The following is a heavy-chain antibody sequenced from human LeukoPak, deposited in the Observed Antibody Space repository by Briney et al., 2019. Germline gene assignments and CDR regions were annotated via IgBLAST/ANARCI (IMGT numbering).Heavy chain of an antibody. J-gene: IGHJ3*02. D-gene: IGHD4-17*01. CDR3: ARDGDYGDYRVAFDI. Sequence: SDTLSLTCTVSGGSINNYYWSWIRQPPGKGLDWIGYIYYSLSTNYTPSLKSAVTISVDTSKNQFSLKQSSVTAAETAVYYCARDGDYGDYRVAFDIWGQGRMVTVSS. V-gene: IGHV4-59*01. CDR2: IYYSLST. CDR1: GGSINNYY.